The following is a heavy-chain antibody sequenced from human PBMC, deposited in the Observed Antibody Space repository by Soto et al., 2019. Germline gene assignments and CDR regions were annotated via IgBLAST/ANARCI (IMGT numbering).Heavy chain of an antibody. D-gene: IGHD6-13*01. CDR1: GFTFSSYW. CDR2: INSDGSST. CDR3: ARDRAYSSSWYWFDP. V-gene: IGHV3-74*01. J-gene: IGHJ5*02. Sequence: GGSLRLSCAASGFTFSSYWMHWVRQAPGKGLVWVSRINSDGSSTSYADSVKGRFTISRDNAKNTLYLQMNSLRAEDTAVYYCARDRAYSSSWYWFDPWGQGTLVTVSS.